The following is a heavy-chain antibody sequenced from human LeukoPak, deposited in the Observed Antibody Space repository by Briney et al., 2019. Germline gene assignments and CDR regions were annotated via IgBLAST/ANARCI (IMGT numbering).Heavy chain of an antibody. J-gene: IGHJ6*03. D-gene: IGHD2-15*01. CDR2: IYYSGST. CDR3: ARVVVAAYSGYYYYMDV. Sequence: PSQTLSLTCAVSGGSISSGGYSWSWIRQPPGKGLEWIGYIYYSGSTYYNPSLKSRVTISVDTSKNQFSLKLSSVTAADTAVYYCARVVVAAYSGYYYYMDVWGKGTTVTVSS. CDR1: GGSISSGGYS. V-gene: IGHV4-30-4*07.